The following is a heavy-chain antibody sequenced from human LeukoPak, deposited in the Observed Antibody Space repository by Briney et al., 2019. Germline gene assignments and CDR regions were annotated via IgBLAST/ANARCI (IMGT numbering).Heavy chain of an antibody. V-gene: IGHV4-34*01. CDR1: GGSFSGYY. CDR3: ASNSFDYYGSGSYSVDY. CDR2: INHNGST. J-gene: IGHJ4*02. Sequence: SETLSLTCAVYGGSFSGYYWSWIRQPPGKGLEWIGEINHNGSTNYNPSLKSRVTISVDTSKNQFSLKLSSVTAADTAVYYCASNSFDYYGSGSYSVDYWGQGTLVTVSS. D-gene: IGHD3-10*01.